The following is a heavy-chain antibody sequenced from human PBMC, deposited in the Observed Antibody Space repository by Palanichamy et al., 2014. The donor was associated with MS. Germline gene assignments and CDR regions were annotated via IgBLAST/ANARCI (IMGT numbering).Heavy chain of an antibody. CDR3: TTDSGSGPDDY. CDR1: GFTFSNAW. D-gene: IGHD3-10*01. V-gene: IGHV3-15*01. J-gene: IGHJ4*02. Sequence: EVQVVESGGGLVKPGESLRLSCAASGFTFSNAWMSWVRQAPGKGLEWVGRIKSKSDGGTTDYDAPVEGRSSISRDDSKNTVYLQMNSLKTEDTAVYYCTTDSGSGPDDYWGQGTLVTVSS. CDR2: IKSKSDGGTT.